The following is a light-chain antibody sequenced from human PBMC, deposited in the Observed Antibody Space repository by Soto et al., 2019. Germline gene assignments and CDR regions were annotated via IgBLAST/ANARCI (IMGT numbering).Light chain of an antibody. CDR2: AAS. CDR1: QSVGTN. V-gene: IGKV3-15*01. Sequence: EIVMTQSPATLSVSPGDRATLSCRASQSVGTNLAWYQQKPDQAPRLLIYAASTRATGIPGRFSGSGSGTEFTLTISSLQYEDFAIYYCQQYNNWFGTFGQGTKVEIK. CDR3: QQYNNWFGT. J-gene: IGKJ1*01.